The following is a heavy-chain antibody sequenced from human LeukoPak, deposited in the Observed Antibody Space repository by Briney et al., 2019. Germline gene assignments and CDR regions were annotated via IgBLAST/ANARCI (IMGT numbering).Heavy chain of an antibody. V-gene: IGHV3-53*05. CDR2: FYVGGAT. CDR3: ARGKSVLDF. D-gene: IGHD5/OR15-5a*01. J-gene: IGHJ4*02. CDR1: GFSVTNNY. Sequence: GGSLRLTCAVSGFSVTNNYMSWVRQAPGKGLEWVSVFYVGGATYYADSVKGRFTISRDNSENTLYLQMNSLRPEDTAVYYCARGKSVLDFWGQGTLVTVSS.